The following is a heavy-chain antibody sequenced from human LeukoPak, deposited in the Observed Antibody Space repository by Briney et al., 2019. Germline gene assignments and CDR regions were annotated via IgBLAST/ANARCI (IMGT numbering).Heavy chain of an antibody. D-gene: IGHD4-11*01. V-gene: IGHV3-21*01. CDR2: ISSSSSYI. J-gene: IGHJ4*02. CDR3: ARDLSEETYSNSPFDY. Sequence: GGSLRLSCAASGFTFSSYSMNWVRQAPGKRLEWVSSISSSSSYIYYADSVKGRFTISRDNAKNSLYLQRNSLRAEDTAVYYCARDLSEETYSNSPFDYWGQGTLVTVSS. CDR1: GFTFSSYS.